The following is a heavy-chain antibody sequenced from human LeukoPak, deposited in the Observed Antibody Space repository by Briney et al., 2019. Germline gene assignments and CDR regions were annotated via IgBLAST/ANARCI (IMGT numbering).Heavy chain of an antibody. Sequence: GASVKLSCKASGYTFTSYGISWVRQAPGQGLEWMGWISAYNGNTNYAQKLQGRVTMTTDTSTSTAYMELRSLRSDDTAVYYCARDVYYGSGSYLYYFDYWGQGTLVTVSS. CDR1: GYTFTSYG. D-gene: IGHD3-10*01. CDR2: ISAYNGNT. V-gene: IGHV1-18*01. J-gene: IGHJ4*02. CDR3: ARDVYYGSGSYLYYFDY.